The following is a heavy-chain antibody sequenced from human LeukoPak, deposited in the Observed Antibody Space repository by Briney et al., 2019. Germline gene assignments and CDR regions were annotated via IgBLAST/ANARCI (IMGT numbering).Heavy chain of an antibody. CDR2: IYYSGST. CDR3: ARSYSSSAEVDY. D-gene: IGHD6-6*01. J-gene: IGHJ4*02. V-gene: IGHV4-34*01. Sequence: SETLSLTCAVYGGSFSGYYWSWIRQPPGKGLEWIGSIYYSGSTYYNPSLKSRVTISVDTSKNQFSLKLSSVTAADTAVYYCARSYSSSAEVDYWGQGTLVAVSS. CDR1: GGSFSGYY.